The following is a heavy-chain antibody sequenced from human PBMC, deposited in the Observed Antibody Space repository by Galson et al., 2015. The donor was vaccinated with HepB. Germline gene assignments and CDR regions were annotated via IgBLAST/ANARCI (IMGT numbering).Heavy chain of an antibody. D-gene: IGHD6-13*01. CDR3: ARAWSSSWYYYYYYMDV. J-gene: IGHJ6*03. CDR1: GFTFSSYW. Sequence: SLRLSCAASGFTFSSYWMSWVRQAPGKGLEWVANIKQDGSEKYYVDSVKGRFTISRDNAKNSLYLQMNSLRAEDTAVYYCARAWSSSWYYYYYYMDVWGKGTTVTVSS. CDR2: IKQDGSEK. V-gene: IGHV3-7*03.